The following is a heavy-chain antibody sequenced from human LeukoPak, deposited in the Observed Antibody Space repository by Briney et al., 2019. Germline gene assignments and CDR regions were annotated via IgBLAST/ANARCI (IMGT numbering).Heavy chain of an antibody. J-gene: IGHJ4*02. V-gene: IGHV4-4*02. CDR3: ARVVAGAVGYFDY. CDR1: GGSISSSNW. CDR2: IYHSGST. D-gene: IGHD6-19*01. Sequence: KPSGTLSLTCAVSGGSISSSNWWSWVRQPPGKGLEWIGEIYHSGSTNYNPSLKSRVTISVDKSKNQFSLKLSSVTAADTAVYYCARVVAGAVGYFDYWGQGTLVTVSS.